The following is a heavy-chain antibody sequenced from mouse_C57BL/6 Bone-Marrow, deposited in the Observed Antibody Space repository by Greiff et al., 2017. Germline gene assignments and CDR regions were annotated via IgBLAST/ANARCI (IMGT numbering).Heavy chain of an antibody. J-gene: IGHJ4*01. CDR3: ARGDNYDGGDYYAMDY. CDR1: GYTFTSYG. V-gene: IGHV1-81*01. D-gene: IGHD2-4*01. Sequence: LVESGAELARPGASVKLSCKASGYTFTSYGISWVKQRTGQGLEWIGEIYPRSGNTYYTEKFKGKATLTAAKSSSTAYMELRSLTSEDSAVYFCARGDNYDGGDYYAMDYWGQGTSVTVSS. CDR2: IYPRSGNT.